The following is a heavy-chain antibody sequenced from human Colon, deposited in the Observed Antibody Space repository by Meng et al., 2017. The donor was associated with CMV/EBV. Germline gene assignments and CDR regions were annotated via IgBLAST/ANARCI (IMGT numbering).Heavy chain of an antibody. CDR2: INHSGSI. CDR3: ARGVRYWYFDV. CDR1: CGSFSGAC. J-gene: IGHJ2*01. Sequence: LTCAVECGSFSGACYPGIRQPPGGGLGWIGDINHSGSITYNASLKSRVTISGDTSKNPLSLRMNSVTTADTAVYYCARGVRYWYFDVWGRGTLVTVSS. V-gene: IGHV4-34*01.